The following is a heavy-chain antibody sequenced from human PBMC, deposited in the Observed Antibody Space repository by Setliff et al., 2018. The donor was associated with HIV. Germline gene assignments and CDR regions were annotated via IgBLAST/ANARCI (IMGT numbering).Heavy chain of an antibody. CDR1: GFTFGDFA. CDR3: AREASITMIVVVIREGFDY. CDR2: IKQDGSEK. J-gene: IGHJ4*02. V-gene: IGHV3-7*03. Sequence: PGGSLRLSCTASGFTFGDFAMNWVRQAPGKGREWVANIKQDGSEKYYVDSVKGRFTISRDNAKNSLYLQMNSLRAEDTAVYYCAREASITMIVVVIREGFDYWGQGTLVTVSA. D-gene: IGHD3-22*01.